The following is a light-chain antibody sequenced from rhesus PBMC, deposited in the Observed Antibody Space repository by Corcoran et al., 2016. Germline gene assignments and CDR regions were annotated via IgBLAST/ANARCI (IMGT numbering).Light chain of an antibody. J-gene: IGKJ4*01. CDR2: KAS. CDR3: LQYSSSPPLT. Sequence: DIQMTQSPSSLSASVGDTVTITCRASQSISSWLDWYQQKPGKAPKLLIYKASSLQSGVPSRFSGSGSGTDLTLTISSLQPEDVATYYCLQYSSSPPLTFGGGTKVEIK. CDR1: QSISSW. V-gene: IGKV1-22*01.